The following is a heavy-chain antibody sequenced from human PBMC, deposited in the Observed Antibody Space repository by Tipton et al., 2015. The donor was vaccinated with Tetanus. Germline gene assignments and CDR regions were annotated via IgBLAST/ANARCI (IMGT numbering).Heavy chain of an antibody. V-gene: IGHV3-72*01. CDR1: GFIFSDYY. D-gene: IGHD5-24*01. J-gene: IGHJ2*01. Sequence: SLRLSCAASGFIFSDYYMDWVRQAPGKGLEWVGRTRSRVHQHTTEYAAAWKGRFTISRDDSKGSLLLEMDSRRTEDTAGYVCVRGGGAWQQSSGYYDRGGRGTQVTVSA. CDR2: TRSRVHQHTT. CDR3: VRGGGAWQQSSGYYDR.